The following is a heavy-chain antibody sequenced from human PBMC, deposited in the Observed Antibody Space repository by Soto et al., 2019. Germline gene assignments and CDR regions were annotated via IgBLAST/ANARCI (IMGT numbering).Heavy chain of an antibody. D-gene: IGHD2-21*01. CDR1: GYIFSNYW. CDR2: ISPADSDT. V-gene: IGHV5-51*01. J-gene: IGHJ4*02. CDR3: ARGYYHFDY. Sequence: PGESLKISCKGSGYIFSNYWIGWARQMPGKGLEWMGVISPADSDTRYSPSFQGQVTISADQSISTAYLQWSSLRASDAAIYYCARGYYHFDYWGQGTPVTVSS.